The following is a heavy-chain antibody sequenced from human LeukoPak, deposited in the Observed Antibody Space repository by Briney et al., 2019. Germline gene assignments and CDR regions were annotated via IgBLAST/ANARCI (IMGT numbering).Heavy chain of an antibody. CDR2: ISGSGGST. D-gene: IGHD3-22*01. V-gene: IGHV3-23*01. CDR1: GFTFSSNA. CDR3: AKAVQTYYYDSSAPGVY. J-gene: IGHJ4*02. Sequence: PGGSLRLSCAASGFTFSSNAMSWVRQAPGKGLEWVSAISGSGGSTYYADSVKGRFTISRDNSKNTLYLQMNSLRAEDTAVYYCAKAVQTYYYDSSAPGVYWGQGTLVTVSS.